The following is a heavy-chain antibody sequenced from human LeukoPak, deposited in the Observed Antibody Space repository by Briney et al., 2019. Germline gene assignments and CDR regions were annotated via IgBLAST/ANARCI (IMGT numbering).Heavy chain of an antibody. V-gene: IGHV1-2*06. CDR1: GYTFTGYY. J-gene: IGHJ4*02. Sequence: ASVKVSCKASGYTFTGYYMHWVRQAPGQGLEWMGRINPNSGGTNYAQKFQGRVTMTRDTSISTAYMELSRPRSDDTAVYYCARRSGYSYGYEDYWGQGTLVTVSS. D-gene: IGHD5-18*01. CDR3: ARRSGYSYGYEDY. CDR2: INPNSGGT.